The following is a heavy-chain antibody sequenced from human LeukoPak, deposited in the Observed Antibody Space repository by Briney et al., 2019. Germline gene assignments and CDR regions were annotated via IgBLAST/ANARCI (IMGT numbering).Heavy chain of an antibody. J-gene: IGHJ6*02. CDR1: GVTFSTFA. V-gene: IGHV3-23*01. CDR2: ISASGAST. Sequence: GGSLRLSCAASGVTFSTFAMSWVRQAPGKGLAWVSHISASGASTYYADSVKGRFTISRDNSKSTLYLQANSLKVEDTAVYYCAKYYYGMDVWGQGTTVTVSS. CDR3: AKYYYGMDV.